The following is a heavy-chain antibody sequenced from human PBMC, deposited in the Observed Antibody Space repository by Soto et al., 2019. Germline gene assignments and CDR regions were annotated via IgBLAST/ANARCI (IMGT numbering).Heavy chain of an antibody. D-gene: IGHD6-13*01. CDR2: ISWSSGGI. CDR3: ARDIGSAAADTYYYYGLDV. CDR1: GFIFDDHA. V-gene: IGHV3-9*01. Sequence: GGSLRLSCAASGFIFDDHAMHWVRQSPGKGLEWVSGISWSSGGIGYADSVKGRFTISRDNAKNSLYLQMSSLRPEDTALYYCARDIGSAAADTYYYYGLDVWGQGTTVTVSS. J-gene: IGHJ6*02.